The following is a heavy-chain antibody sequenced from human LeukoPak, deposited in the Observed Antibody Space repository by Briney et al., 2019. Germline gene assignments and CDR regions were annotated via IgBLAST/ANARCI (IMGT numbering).Heavy chain of an antibody. CDR2: IYNSGST. V-gene: IGHV4-59*08. Sequence: SETLSLTCTVSGGSISSYFWRWIRQPPGKGLELIGYIYNSGSTKYNPSLQSRVSISVHTSKSQVSLKLSSVTAADTAVYYCASLGGTYDYWGQGTLVTVSS. J-gene: IGHJ4*02. CDR3: ASLGGTYDY. CDR1: GGSISSYF. D-gene: IGHD1-26*01.